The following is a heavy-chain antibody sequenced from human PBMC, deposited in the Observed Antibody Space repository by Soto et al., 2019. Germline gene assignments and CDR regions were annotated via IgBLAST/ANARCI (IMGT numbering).Heavy chain of an antibody. CDR1: GGSISSGNYY. V-gene: IGHV4-31*03. CDR2: IYYSGST. CDR3: SSTYYNASSGPFDY. D-gene: IGHD3-22*01. J-gene: IGHJ4*02. Sequence: SETLSLTCTVSGGSISSGNYYRSWIRQHPGKGLEWIGYIYYSGSTYYNPSLKSRVTISVDTSRNQFSLKLSSVTAADTAVYYCSSTYYNASSGPFDYWGQGTLVTVSS.